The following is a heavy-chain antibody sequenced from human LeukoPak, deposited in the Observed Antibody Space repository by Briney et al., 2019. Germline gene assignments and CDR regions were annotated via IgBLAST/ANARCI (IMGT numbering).Heavy chain of an antibody. D-gene: IGHD5-24*01. Sequence: MSSETLSLTCTVSGGSISSGSYYWSWIRQPAGKGLEWIGRIYTSGSTNYNPSLKSRVTISVDTSKNQFSLKLSSVTAADTAVYYCARIFGRDGYNYLAFDIWGQGTMVTVSS. V-gene: IGHV4-61*02. J-gene: IGHJ3*02. CDR2: IYTSGST. CDR3: ARIFGRDGYNYLAFDI. CDR1: GGSISSGSYY.